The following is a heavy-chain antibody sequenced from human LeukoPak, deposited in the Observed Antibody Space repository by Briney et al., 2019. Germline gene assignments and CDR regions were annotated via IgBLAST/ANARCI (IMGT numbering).Heavy chain of an antibody. CDR1: GFTFSSCE. CDR3: AKALARWLPN. Sequence: GGSLRLSCAASGFTFSSCEMNWVRQAPGKGLEWVSLISGDGGSTYYADSVKGRFTISRDNSKNSLYLQMNSLRTEDTALYYCAKALARWLPNWGQGTLVTVSS. V-gene: IGHV3-43*02. D-gene: IGHD5-24*01. CDR2: ISGDGGST. J-gene: IGHJ4*02.